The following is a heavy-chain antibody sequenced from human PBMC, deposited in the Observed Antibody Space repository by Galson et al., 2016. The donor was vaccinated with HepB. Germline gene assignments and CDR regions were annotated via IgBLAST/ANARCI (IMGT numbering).Heavy chain of an antibody. V-gene: IGHV3-33*01. CDR1: GFTFSAYG. CDR3: ARADSRSYASKWSLDY. D-gene: IGHD3-16*01. J-gene: IGHJ4*02. Sequence: SLRLSCAASGFTFSAYGMHWVRQAPDKRLEWVATIWYDVIKRYHADSVKGRFTISRDNSKNTLSLQMNSLRAEDTAVYYCARADSRSYASKWSLDYWGQGTLVTVSS. CDR2: IWYDVIKR.